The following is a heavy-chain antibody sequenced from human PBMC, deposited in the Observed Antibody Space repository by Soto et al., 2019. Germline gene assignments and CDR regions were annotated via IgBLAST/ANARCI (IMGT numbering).Heavy chain of an antibody. CDR1: GGSISSYY. V-gene: IGHV4-59*01. D-gene: IGHD6-13*01. J-gene: IGHJ6*02. Sequence: SETLSLTCTVSGGSISSYYWSWIRQPPGKGLEWIGYIYYSGSTNYNPSLKSRVTISVDTSKNQFSLKLSSVTAADTTVYYCARDHSSSWYPNYYYGMDVWGQGTRSPSP. CDR3: ARDHSSSWYPNYYYGMDV. CDR2: IYYSGST.